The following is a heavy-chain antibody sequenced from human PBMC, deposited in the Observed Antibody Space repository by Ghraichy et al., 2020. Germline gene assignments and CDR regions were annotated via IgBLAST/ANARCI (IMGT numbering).Heavy chain of an antibody. D-gene: IGHD3-3*01. CDR3: AKDRDVLRFLEWLLSFGMDV. V-gene: IGHV3-23*01. Sequence: GGSLRLSCAASGFTFSSYAMSWVRQAPGMGLEWVSAISGSGGSTYYADSVKGRFTISRDNSKNTLYLQMNSLRAEDTAVYYCAKDRDVLRFLEWLLSFGMDVWGQGSTVTVSS. CDR2: ISGSGGST. J-gene: IGHJ6*02. CDR1: GFTFSSYA.